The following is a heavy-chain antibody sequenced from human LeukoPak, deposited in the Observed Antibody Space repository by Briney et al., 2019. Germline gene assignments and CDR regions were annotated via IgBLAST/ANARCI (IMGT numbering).Heavy chain of an antibody. CDR2: IYYSGST. CDR1: GGSISSYY. Sequence: SETLSLTCTVSGGSISSYYWSWIRQPPGKGLEWIGYIYYSGSTNYNPSLKSRVTISVDTSKNQFSLKLSSVTAADTAVYYCARSVRSESDFDYWGQGTLVTVSS. J-gene: IGHJ4*02. CDR3: ARSVRSESDFDY. V-gene: IGHV4-59*01. D-gene: IGHD3-3*01.